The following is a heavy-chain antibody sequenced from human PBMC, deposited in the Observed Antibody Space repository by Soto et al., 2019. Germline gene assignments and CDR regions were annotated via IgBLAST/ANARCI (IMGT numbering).Heavy chain of an antibody. CDR3: TRVGGGSGNYDY. CDR1: GFTFNNYW. Sequence: EVQLVESGGALVQPGGSLRLSCVASGFTFNNYWMHWVRQVPGRGPEWVSHVNREGTGTTYADSVKGRFTISRDNAKKMLFLQMNSLRLEDTAVYYCTRVGGGSGNYDYWGQGTQVTVSS. CDR2: VNREGTGT. D-gene: IGHD3-10*01. J-gene: IGHJ4*02. V-gene: IGHV3-74*03.